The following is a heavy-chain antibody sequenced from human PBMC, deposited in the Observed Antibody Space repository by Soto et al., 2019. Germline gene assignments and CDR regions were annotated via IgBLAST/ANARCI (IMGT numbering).Heavy chain of an antibody. CDR3: ARERVVATIKDYYYYGMDV. J-gene: IGHJ6*02. CDR1: GYTFTGYY. CDR2: INPNSGGT. Sequence: ASVKVSCKASGYTFTGYYMHWVRQAPGQGLEWMGWINPNSGGTNYAQKFQGWVTTTRDTSISTAYMELSRLRSDDTAVYYCARERVVATIKDYYYYGMDVWGQGTTVTVSS. V-gene: IGHV1-2*04. D-gene: IGHD5-12*01.